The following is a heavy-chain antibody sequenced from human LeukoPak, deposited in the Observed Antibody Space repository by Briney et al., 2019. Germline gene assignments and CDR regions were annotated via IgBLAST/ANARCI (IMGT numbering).Heavy chain of an antibody. D-gene: IGHD3-10*01. V-gene: IGHV4-34*01. CDR2: INHSGSA. CDR3: ARGGTRYYFDF. CDR1: GGSFSSYS. Sequence: PSETLSLTCAFYGGSFSSYSWNWIRQPPGKGLEWIGEINHSGSANYNPSLKSRVTMPVDTSKNQFSLKLSSVTAADTAVYYCARGGTRYYFDFWGQGTLVTVSS. J-gene: IGHJ4*02.